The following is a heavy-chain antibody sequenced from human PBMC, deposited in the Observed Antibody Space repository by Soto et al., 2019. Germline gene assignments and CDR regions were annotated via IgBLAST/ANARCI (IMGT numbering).Heavy chain of an antibody. D-gene: IGHD3-16*02. CDR1: GYTFTSYG. J-gene: IGHJ4*02. Sequence: ASVKVSCKASGYTFTSYGISWVRQAPGQGLEWMGWISAYNGNTNYAQKLQGRVTMTTDTSTSTAYMELRSLRSDDTAVYYCARDSPDDYIWGSYRPRDFDYWGQGTLVTVSS. V-gene: IGHV1-18*01. CDR2: ISAYNGNT. CDR3: ARDSPDDYIWGSYRPRDFDY.